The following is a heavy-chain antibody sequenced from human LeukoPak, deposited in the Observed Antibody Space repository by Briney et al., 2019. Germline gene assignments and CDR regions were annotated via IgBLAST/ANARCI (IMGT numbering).Heavy chain of an antibody. CDR1: GGSISSYY. CDR3: ARTFIAAAGNYWFDP. D-gene: IGHD6-13*01. J-gene: IGHJ5*02. V-gene: IGHV4-59*08. Sequence: SETLSLTCTVSGGSISSYYWSWIRQPPGKGLEWIGYIYYSGSTNYNPSLKSRVTISVDTSKNQFSLKLSSVTAADTAVYYCARTFIAAAGNYWFDPWGQGTLVTVSS. CDR2: IYYSGST.